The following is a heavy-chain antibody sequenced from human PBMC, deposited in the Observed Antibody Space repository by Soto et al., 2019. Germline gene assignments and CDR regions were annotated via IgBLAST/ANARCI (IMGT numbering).Heavy chain of an antibody. D-gene: IGHD2-15*01. CDR3: ARAGYCSGGSRALSIDY. J-gene: IGHJ4*02. V-gene: IGHV1-2*04. CDR1: GYTFTGYY. Sequence: ASVKVSCKASGYTFTGYYMHWVRQAPGQGLEWMGWINPNSGGTNYAQRFQGWVTMTRDTSISTAYMELSRLRSDDTAVYYCARAGYCSGGSRALSIDYWGQGTLVTFSS. CDR2: INPNSGGT.